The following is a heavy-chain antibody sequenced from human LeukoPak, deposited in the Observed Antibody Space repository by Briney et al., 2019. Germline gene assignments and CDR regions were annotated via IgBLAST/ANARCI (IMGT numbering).Heavy chain of an antibody. V-gene: IGHV5-51*01. CDR3: ARLFIGGYSYGRPLPYAMDV. CDR2: IYPADSDT. Sequence: GESLKISCQGSGYSFPHNWIAWVRQMPGKGLEWVGIIYPADSDTRYSPSFQGQVTISADKSISTAYLQWSSLKASDTAMYYCARLFIGGYSYGRPLPYAMDVWGQGTTVTVSS. CDR1: GYSFPHNW. J-gene: IGHJ6*02. D-gene: IGHD5-18*01.